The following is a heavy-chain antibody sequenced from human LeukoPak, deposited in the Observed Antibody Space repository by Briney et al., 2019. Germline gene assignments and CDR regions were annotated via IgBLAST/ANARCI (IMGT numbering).Heavy chain of an antibody. J-gene: IGHJ4*02. CDR1: GYSFTSYW. Sequence: GESLKISCKGSGYSFTSYWIGWVRQMPGKGLEWMGIIYPGDSDTRYSPSFQGQVTISADKSISTAYLQWSSLKASDTAMYYCARQHEYDPHRISAFDYWGQGTLVTVSS. CDR3: ARQHEYDPHRISAFDY. CDR2: IYPGDSDT. V-gene: IGHV5-51*01. D-gene: IGHD6-6*01.